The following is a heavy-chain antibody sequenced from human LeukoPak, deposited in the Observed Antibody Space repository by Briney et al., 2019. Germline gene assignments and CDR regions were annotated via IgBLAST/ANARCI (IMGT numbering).Heavy chain of an antibody. V-gene: IGHV4-4*07. Sequence: SETLSLTCTVSGASITSFHWTWIRQPAGKGLEWIGLIYSSGSTVYNPSLQSRVAMSVDMTKNQLSLKLSSVTAADTAMYYCARKDGDYWGQGTLVTVSS. CDR1: GASITSFH. D-gene: IGHD6-6*01. J-gene: IGHJ4*02. CDR3: ARKDGDY. CDR2: IYSSGST.